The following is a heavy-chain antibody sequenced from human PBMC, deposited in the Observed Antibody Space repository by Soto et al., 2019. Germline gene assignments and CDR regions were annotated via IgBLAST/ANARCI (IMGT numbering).Heavy chain of an antibody. Sequence: GESLKISCKGSGYIFSGYWIGWVRLMPGKGLEWMGGIYPGDSDTRYSPACQGEVTISADKTISTAYLHWSSLKASDAAMYYCARSLTRMRGFLFDYWDLGTLVTVSS. CDR1: GYIFSGYW. D-gene: IGHD4-17*01. V-gene: IGHV5-51*01. CDR3: ARSLTRMRGFLFDY. CDR2: IYPGDSDT. J-gene: IGHJ4*02.